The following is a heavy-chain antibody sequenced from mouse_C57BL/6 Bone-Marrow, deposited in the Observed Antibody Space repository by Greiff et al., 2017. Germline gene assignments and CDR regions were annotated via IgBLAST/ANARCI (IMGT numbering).Heavy chain of an antibody. D-gene: IGHD2-2*01. CDR3: AFYYGYDG. Sequence: QVQLKQPGAELVKPGASVKMSCKASGYTFTSYWLTWVKQRPGQGLEWIGDIYPGSGSTNYNEKFKSQATLTVDTSSSTAYMQLSSLTSEDSAVYYCAFYYGYDGWGQGTLVTVSA. CDR1: GYTFTSYW. V-gene: IGHV1-55*01. CDR2: IYPGSGST. J-gene: IGHJ3*02.